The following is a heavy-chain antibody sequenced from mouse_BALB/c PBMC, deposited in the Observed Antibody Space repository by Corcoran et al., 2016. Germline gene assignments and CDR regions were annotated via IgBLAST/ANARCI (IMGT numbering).Heavy chain of an antibody. J-gene: IGHJ3*01. CDR2: INTYTGEP. CDR1: GYTFTNYG. CDR3: ARDPAWFAY. V-gene: IGHV9-3-1*01. Sequence: QIQLVQSGPELKKPGETVKISCKASGYTFTNYGMNWVKQAPGKGLKWMGWINTYTGEPTYADDFKGRFAFSLETSASTAYLQINHLKNEDTATYFCARDPAWFAYWGQGTLVTVSA.